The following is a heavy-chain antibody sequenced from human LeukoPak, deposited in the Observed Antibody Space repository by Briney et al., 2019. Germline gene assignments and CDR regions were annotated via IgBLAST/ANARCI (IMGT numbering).Heavy chain of an antibody. CDR1: GYSINSSNW. CDR2: IYYSGST. Sequence: SDTLSLTCAVSGYSINSSNWWGWIRQPPGEGLEWIGYIYYSGSTNYNPSLKSRVTISVDTSKNQFSLKLSSVTAADTAVYYCARARAYSSSLGAPAYYYYGMDVWGQGTTVTVSS. D-gene: IGHD6-6*01. J-gene: IGHJ6*02. V-gene: IGHV4-28*03. CDR3: ARARAYSSSLGAPAYYYYGMDV.